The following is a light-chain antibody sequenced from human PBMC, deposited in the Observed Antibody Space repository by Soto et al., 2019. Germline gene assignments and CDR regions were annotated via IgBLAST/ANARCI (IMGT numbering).Light chain of an antibody. CDR1: QSVRNSL. Sequence: EIVLTQSPGTLSLSPGERATLSCRASQSVRNSLLAWYQQKPGQPPTLLIYDASTRATAIPDRFSGSGSGTNFTLPIISMEDADVVVDYCQQHGSCVVTFGRGTKVDIK. CDR2: DAS. CDR3: QQHGSCVVT. J-gene: IGKJ4*02. V-gene: IGKV3-20*01.